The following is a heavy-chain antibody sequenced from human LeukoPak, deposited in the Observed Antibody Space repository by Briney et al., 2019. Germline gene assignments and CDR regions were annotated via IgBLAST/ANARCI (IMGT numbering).Heavy chain of an antibody. V-gene: IGHV1-2*02. CDR1: GYTFTSYD. Sequence: ASVKVSCKASGYTFTSYDINWVRQAPGQGLEWMGWINPNSGGTNYAQKFQGRVTMTRDTSISTAYMELSRLRSDDTAVYYCARGDGITMIVVATLGHYMDVWGKGTTVTVSS. CDR3: ARGDGITMIVVATLGHYMDV. D-gene: IGHD3-22*01. J-gene: IGHJ6*03. CDR2: INPNSGGT.